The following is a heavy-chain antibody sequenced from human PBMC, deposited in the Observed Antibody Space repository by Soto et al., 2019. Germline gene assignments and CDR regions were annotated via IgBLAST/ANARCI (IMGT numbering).Heavy chain of an antibody. V-gene: IGHV3-30-3*01. D-gene: IGHD6-13*01. CDR3: ARPRYSSSWYGYYYYGMDV. J-gene: IGHJ6*02. Sequence: VQLVESGGGVVQPGRSLRLSCAASGFTFSSYAMHWVRQAPGKGLEWVAVISYDGSNKYYADSVKGRFTISRDNSKNTLYLQMNSLRAEDTAVYYCARPRYSSSWYGYYYYGMDVWGQGTTVTVSS. CDR1: GFTFSSYA. CDR2: ISYDGSNK.